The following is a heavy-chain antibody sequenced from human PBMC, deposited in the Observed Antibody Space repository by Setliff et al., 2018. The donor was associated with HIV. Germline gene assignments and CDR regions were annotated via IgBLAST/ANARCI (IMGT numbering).Heavy chain of an antibody. Sequence: GWSLRLSCAATGFTFSSYVLHWVRQAPGKGLEWVAVMSTGGDIKIYADSVEGRFTISRDNSKNTLFLQMNSLRPEDTATYYCVRDPIEGYPDYFDYWGRGTLVTVSS. CDR2: MSTGGDIK. V-gene: IGHV3-30-3*01. J-gene: IGHJ4*02. CDR3: VRDPIEGYPDYFDY. D-gene: IGHD1-26*01. CDR1: GFTFSSYV.